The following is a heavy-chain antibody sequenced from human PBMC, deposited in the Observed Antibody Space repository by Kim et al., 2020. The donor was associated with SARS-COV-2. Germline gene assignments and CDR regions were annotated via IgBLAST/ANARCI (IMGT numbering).Heavy chain of an antibody. CDR2: IRSKAYGGTT. V-gene: IGHV3-49*04. Sequence: GGSLRLSCTASGFTFGDYAMSWVRQAPGKGLEWVGFIRSKAYGGTTEYDASVKGRFTISRDDSKSIAYLQMNSLKTEDTAVYYCTRAHNIGRWAYYYYYYMDVWGKGTTVTVSS. D-gene: IGHD5-12*01. CDR1: GFTFGDYA. J-gene: IGHJ6*03. CDR3: TRAHNIGRWAYYYYYYMDV.